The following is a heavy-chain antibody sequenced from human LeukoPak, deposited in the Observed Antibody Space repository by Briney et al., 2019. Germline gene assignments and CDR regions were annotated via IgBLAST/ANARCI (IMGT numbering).Heavy chain of an antibody. CDR2: INPNSGGT. D-gene: IGHD3-22*01. V-gene: IGHV1-2*02. J-gene: IGHJ5*02. CDR1: GYTFTGYY. CDR3: ARWGYYYDSSGLRNWFDP. Sequence: ASVKVSCKASGYTFTGYYVHWVRQAPGQGLEWMGWINPNSGGTNYAQKFQGRVTMTRDTSISTAYMELSRLRSDDTAVYYCARWGYYYDSSGLRNWFDPWGQGTLVTVSS.